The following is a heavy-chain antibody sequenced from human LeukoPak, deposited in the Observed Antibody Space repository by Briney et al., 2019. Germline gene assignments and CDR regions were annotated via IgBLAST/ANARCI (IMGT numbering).Heavy chain of an antibody. CDR2: ISGSGGST. J-gene: IGHJ5*02. V-gene: IGHV3-23*01. Sequence: GGSLRLSCAASGFTFSSYSMNWVRQAPGKGLEWVSAISGSGGSTYYADSVKGRFTISRDNSKNTLYLQMNSLRAEDTAVYYCARDPGMTTHIWFDPWGQGTLVTVSS. CDR3: ARDPGMTTHIWFDP. D-gene: IGHD4-11*01. CDR1: GFTFSSYS.